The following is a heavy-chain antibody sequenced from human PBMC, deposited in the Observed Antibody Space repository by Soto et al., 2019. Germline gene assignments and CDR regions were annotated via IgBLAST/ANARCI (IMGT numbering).Heavy chain of an antibody. V-gene: IGHV4-34*01. CDR3: ARNVGGYDFWNGYSSFDY. CDR2: INHRGST. J-gene: IGHJ4*02. D-gene: IGHD3-3*01. CDR1: DGSFSGYY. Sequence: SETLSLTCAVYDGSFSGYYWSWIRQPPGKGLEWIGEINHRGSTNYNPSLKSRVTISVDTSKNQFSLKLSSVTAADTAVYYCARNVGGYDFWNGYSSFDYWGQGTLVTVSS.